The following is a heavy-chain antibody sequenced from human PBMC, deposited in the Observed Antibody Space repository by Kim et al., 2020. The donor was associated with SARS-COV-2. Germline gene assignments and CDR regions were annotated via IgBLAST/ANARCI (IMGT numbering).Heavy chain of an antibody. V-gene: IGHV4-61*01. Sequence: SETLSLTCTVSGDSVTSGPYHWSWIRQSPGKGLEWLGYIYYSGSTKYNPSLQSRLTMSVDTSRHQFSLRLRSLTASDTAVYYCARLGYCSGGTCLGDIFVMWGQGTTVTVSS. CDR2: IYYSGST. CDR1: GDSVTSGPYH. D-gene: IGHD2-15*01. CDR3: ARLGYCSGGTCLGDIFVM. J-gene: IGHJ3*02.